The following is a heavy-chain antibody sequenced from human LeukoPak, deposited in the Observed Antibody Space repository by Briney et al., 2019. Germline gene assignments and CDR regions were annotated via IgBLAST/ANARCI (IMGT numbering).Heavy chain of an antibody. J-gene: IGHJ4*02. CDR3: AKDFGSGYYFDY. D-gene: IGHD3-22*01. CDR1: GLTFSSYG. Sequence: PGGSLRLSRAASGLTFSSYGMQWVRQAPGKGLEWVAFIRYDGSNKYYAASVQGRFTISRDNSKNTLYLQMNSLRAEDTAVYYCAKDFGSGYYFDYWGEGTLVTVSS. CDR2: IRYDGSNK. V-gene: IGHV3-30*02.